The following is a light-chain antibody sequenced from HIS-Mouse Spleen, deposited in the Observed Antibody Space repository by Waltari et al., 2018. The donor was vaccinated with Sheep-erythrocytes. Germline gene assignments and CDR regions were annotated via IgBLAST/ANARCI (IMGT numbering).Light chain of an antibody. CDR2: QDS. Sequence: LTQPRSVSGSPGQSVTISCSGDKLGDKYACWYQQKPGQSPVLVIYQDSKRPSGFPERFSGANSGNTATLTSSGTQAMDEADYYCQAWDSSTAWVFGGGTKLTVL. CDR3: QAWDSSTAWV. J-gene: IGLJ3*02. V-gene: IGLV3-1*01. CDR1: KLGDKY.